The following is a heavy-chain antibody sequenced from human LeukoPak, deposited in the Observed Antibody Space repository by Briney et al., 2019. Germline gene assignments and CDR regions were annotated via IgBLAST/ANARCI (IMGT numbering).Heavy chain of an antibody. Sequence: PSETLSLTCTVSGGSISSYYWSWIRQPPGKGLDWMWYIYYSGSTNFNPSRKSRVTISVDPTKNQFSLKLSSVTAADTAVYYCATRSSYYFDYWGQGTLVTVSS. CDR1: GGSISSYY. J-gene: IGHJ4*02. D-gene: IGHD6-13*01. CDR2: IYYSGST. CDR3: ATRSSYYFDY. V-gene: IGHV4-59*01.